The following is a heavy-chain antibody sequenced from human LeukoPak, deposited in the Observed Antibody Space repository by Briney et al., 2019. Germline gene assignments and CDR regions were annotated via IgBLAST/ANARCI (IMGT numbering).Heavy chain of an antibody. Sequence: SETLSLTCTVSGASITSYYWSWIRQPPGKGLEWIGYVYYSGGTTYNPSLKSRVTMSVDTSKNQFSLNLSSVTAADTAVYYCATPQGNLFDYWGQGTLVTVSS. CDR2: VYYSGGT. V-gene: IGHV4-59*08. D-gene: IGHD3-10*01. J-gene: IGHJ4*02. CDR1: GASITSYY. CDR3: ATPQGNLFDY.